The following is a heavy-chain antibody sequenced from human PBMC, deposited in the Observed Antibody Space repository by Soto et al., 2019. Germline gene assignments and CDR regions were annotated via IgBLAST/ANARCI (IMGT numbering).Heavy chain of an antibody. J-gene: IGHJ5*02. CDR1: GGSISSYY. CDR2: IYYSGST. D-gene: IGHD6-13*01. Sequence: SETLSLTCTVSGGSISSYYWSWIRQPPGKGLEWIGYIYYSGSTNYNPSLKSRVTISVDTSKNQFSLKLSSVTAADTAVYYCARHHGSSSNWFDPWGQGTLVTVSS. V-gene: IGHV4-59*08. CDR3: ARHHGSSSNWFDP.